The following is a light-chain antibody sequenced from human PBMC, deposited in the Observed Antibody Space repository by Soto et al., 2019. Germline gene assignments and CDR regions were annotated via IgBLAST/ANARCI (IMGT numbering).Light chain of an antibody. CDR1: QSVSSY. CDR2: GAS. V-gene: IGKV3-20*01. CDR3: QQYGSSPLT. J-gene: IGKJ4*01. Sequence: IVFTQSAATLSFSPVEIATLSFIASQSVSSYLAWYQQRPGQAPRLLIYGASNRATGIPDRFSGSGSGTDFTLTISRLEPEDFAVYYCQQYGSSPLTFGGGTKVDIK.